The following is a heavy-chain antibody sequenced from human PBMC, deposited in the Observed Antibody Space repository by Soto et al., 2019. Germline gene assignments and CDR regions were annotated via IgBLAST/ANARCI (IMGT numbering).Heavy chain of an antibody. J-gene: IGHJ2*01. CDR2: INPDSGGT. V-gene: IGHV1-2*02. CDR1: GYTITDYY. CDR3: AIRTGQLAIISEFDGDWFFEV. Sequence: VASVKISCKASGYTITDYYIHWLRQATGQGLEWVGWINPDSGGTNLAQRFQGRVTMTSDTSINTAYMELSSLRSDDTAVYYCAIRTGQLAIISEFDGDWFFEVWGRGTLVTVSS. D-gene: IGHD2-2*01.